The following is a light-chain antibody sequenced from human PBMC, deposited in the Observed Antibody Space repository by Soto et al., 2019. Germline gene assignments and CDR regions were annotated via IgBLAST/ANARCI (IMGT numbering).Light chain of an antibody. CDR1: QNINTY. CDR3: QQSFSTLTWT. V-gene: IGKV1-39*01. Sequence: DIQMTQSPSSLSASVGDRVTITCRASQNINTYLNWYQQKPGKAPKLLIYATSNLQSGVPSRFSGSGSGTDFTLTISSLQPEDFATYYCQQSFSTLTWTFGQGTKVEIK. J-gene: IGKJ1*01. CDR2: ATS.